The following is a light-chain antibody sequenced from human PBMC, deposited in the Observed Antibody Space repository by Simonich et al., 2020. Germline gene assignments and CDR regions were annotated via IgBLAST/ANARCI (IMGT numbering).Light chain of an antibody. J-gene: IGKJ2*01. CDR1: QGISSW. V-gene: IGKV1-12*01. Sequence: DIQMTQSPSSVSASVVDRVTITCRASQGISSWLAWYQQKPGKAPKLLIYAASSLQSGVPSRFSGSGSGTDFTLKISRVEAEDVGVYYCMQALQTPYTFGQGTKLEIK. CDR2: AAS. CDR3: MQALQTPYT.